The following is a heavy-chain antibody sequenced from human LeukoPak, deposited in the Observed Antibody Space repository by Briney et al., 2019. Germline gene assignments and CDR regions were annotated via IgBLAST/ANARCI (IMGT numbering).Heavy chain of an antibody. J-gene: IGHJ3*02. D-gene: IGHD3-3*01. Sequence: SETLSLTCTVSGGSISSYYWSWIRQPAGKGLEWIGRIYTSGSTNYNPSLKSRVTMSVDTSKNQFSLKLSSVTAADTAVYYCARGYDFWSGFPNDAFDIWGQGTMVTVSS. V-gene: IGHV4-4*07. CDR3: ARGYDFWSGFPNDAFDI. CDR2: IYTSGST. CDR1: GGSISSYY.